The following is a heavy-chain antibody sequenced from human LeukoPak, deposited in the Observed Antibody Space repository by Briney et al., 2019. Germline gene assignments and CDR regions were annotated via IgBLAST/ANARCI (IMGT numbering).Heavy chain of an antibody. CDR1: GYTFTCYY. CDR3: ARDQRYCSGGSCYPGWFDP. Sequence: ASVKVSCKASGYTFTCYYMHWVRQAPGQGLEWMGWISAYNGNTNYAQKLQGRVTMTTDTSTSTAYMELRSLRSDDTAVYYCARDQRYCSGGSCYPGWFDPWGQGTLVTVSS. V-gene: IGHV1-18*04. CDR2: ISAYNGNT. D-gene: IGHD2-15*01. J-gene: IGHJ5*02.